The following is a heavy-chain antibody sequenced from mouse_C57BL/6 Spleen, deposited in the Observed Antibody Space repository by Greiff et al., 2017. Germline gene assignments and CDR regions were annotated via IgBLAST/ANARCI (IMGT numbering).Heavy chain of an antibody. CDR1: GYSFTNYN. J-gene: IGHJ3*01. CDR2: INPNYGTT. V-gene: IGHV1-39*01. Sequence: VQLQQSGPELVKPGASVKISCKASGYSFTNYNMTWVKQSNGKSLEWIGVINPNYGTTSYNQKFKSKATLTVDQYSSTAYEQLNSLTAEYAVFYCGAREIFAYWGQGTLVTVSA. CDR3: AREIFAY.